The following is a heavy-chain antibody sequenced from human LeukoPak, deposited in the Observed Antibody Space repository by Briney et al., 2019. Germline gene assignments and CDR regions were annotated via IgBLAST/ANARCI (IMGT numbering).Heavy chain of an antibody. V-gene: IGHV4-31*03. D-gene: IGHD3-22*01. CDR2: IYYSGST. J-gene: IGHJ4*02. Sequence: SETLSHTCTVSGGSISSGGYFWSWIRQHPGKGLECIGHIYYSGSTYYNPSLKSRVTISADTSKNQFSLKLSSVTAADTAVYYCARLSDGSGYYWWYFDYWGQGTLVTVSS. CDR3: ARLSDGSGYYWWYFDY. CDR1: GGSISSGGYF.